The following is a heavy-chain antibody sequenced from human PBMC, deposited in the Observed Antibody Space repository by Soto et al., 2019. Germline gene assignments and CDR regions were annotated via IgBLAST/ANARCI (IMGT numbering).Heavy chain of an antibody. CDR3: ARGGDLVGATGWY. J-gene: IGHJ4*02. V-gene: IGHV1-69*05. D-gene: IGHD1-26*01. CDR2: IIPIFGTA. Sequence: QVQLVQSGAEVKKPGSSVKVSCKASGGTFSSYAISWVRQAPGQGLEWMGGIIPIFGTANYAQKFQGRVTXTXDXXTSTAYLGLSSLRCEETAVYYCARGGDLVGATGWYWGRGALVTVS. CDR1: GGTFSSYA.